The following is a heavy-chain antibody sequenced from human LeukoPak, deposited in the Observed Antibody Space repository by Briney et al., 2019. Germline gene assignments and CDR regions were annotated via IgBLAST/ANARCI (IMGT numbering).Heavy chain of an antibody. CDR2: ISSSTSTI. D-gene: IGHD3-22*01. J-gene: IGHJ4*02. CDR1: GFTFSSYN. Sequence: GGSLRLSCAASGFTFSSYNMNWVRQAPGKGLEWVSYISSSTSTIYYADSVKGRFTISRDNAKNSLYLQMNSLRAEDTAVYYCARVRYYYDSSGYYYVLYEATFDYWGQGTLVTVSS. V-gene: IGHV3-48*01. CDR3: ARVRYYYDSSGYYYVLYEATFDY.